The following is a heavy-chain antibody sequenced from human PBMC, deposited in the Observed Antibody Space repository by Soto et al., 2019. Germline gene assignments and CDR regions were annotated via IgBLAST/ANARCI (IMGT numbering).Heavy chain of an antibody. CDR2: IIPIFGTA. CDR1: GGTFSSYA. J-gene: IGHJ6*02. V-gene: IGHV1-69*06. Sequence: QVQLVQSGAEVKKPGSSVKVSCKASGGTFSSYAISWVRQAPGQGLEWMGGIIPIFGTANYAQKFQGRVTITADKDTSTAYMELSSLRSEDTAVYYCARYPQAPYYYDSSGSRDVWGQWTTVTVSS. CDR3: ARYPQAPYYYDSSGSRDV. D-gene: IGHD3-22*01.